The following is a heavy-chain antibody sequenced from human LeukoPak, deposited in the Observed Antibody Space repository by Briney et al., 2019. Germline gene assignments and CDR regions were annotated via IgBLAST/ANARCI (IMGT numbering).Heavy chain of an antibody. D-gene: IGHD3-3*02. CDR1: GFTFSSYG. CDR3: ARDSTSWSNWFDT. Sequence: GRSLRLSCAASGFTFSSYGMHWVRQAPGKGLEWVAVIWYDGSNKYYADSVKGRFTISRDNSKNTLYLQMNSLRVEDTAVYYCARDSTSWSNWFDTWGQGTLVTVTS. J-gene: IGHJ5*02. V-gene: IGHV3-33*01. CDR2: IWYDGSNK.